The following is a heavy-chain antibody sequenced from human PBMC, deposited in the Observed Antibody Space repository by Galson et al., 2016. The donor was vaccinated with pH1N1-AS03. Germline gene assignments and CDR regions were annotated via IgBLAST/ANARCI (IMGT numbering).Heavy chain of an antibody. J-gene: IGHJ4*02. D-gene: IGHD3-3*01. Sequence: SETLSLTCTVSGGSITINYWIWIRQPPGKGLEWIGYISYSGFTNYNPSLKSRVTISVTTSKNQFSRKLSSLTAADTAVYFFARLYVVWSGYPSFDYWGQGTLVTVSS. CDR2: ISYSGFT. CDR1: GGSITINY. V-gene: IGHV4-59*01. CDR3: ARLYVVWSGYPSFDY.